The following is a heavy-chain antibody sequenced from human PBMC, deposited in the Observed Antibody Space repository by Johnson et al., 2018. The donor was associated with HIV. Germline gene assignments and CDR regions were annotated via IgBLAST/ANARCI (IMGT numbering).Heavy chain of an antibody. CDR1: RFTFSSHG. J-gene: IGHJ3*02. CDR2: IWYDGSTK. CDR3: AKTEDAFDI. Sequence: VQLVESGGGLVQPGGSLRLSCAASRFTFSSHGMHWVRQAPGKGLEWVAVIWYDGSTKYYADSVKGRFTISRDNSKNTLYLQMNSLRAEDTAVYYCAKTEDAFDIWGQGTMVTVAS. V-gene: IGHV3-30*02.